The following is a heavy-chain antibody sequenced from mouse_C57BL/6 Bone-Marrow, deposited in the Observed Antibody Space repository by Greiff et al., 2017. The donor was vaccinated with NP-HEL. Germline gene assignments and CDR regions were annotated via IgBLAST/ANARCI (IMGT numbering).Heavy chain of an antibody. CDR3: ARGGIYYDYAWFAY. CDR2: INPGSGGT. V-gene: IGHV1-54*01. Sequence: VQLQQSGAELVRPGTSVKVSCKASGYAFTNYLIEWVKHRPGQGLEWIGVINPGSGGTNYNEKFKGKATLTADKSSSTAYMQLSSLTSEDSAVYFCARGGIYYDYAWFAYWGQGTLVTVSA. D-gene: IGHD2-4*01. CDR1: GYAFTNYL. J-gene: IGHJ3*01.